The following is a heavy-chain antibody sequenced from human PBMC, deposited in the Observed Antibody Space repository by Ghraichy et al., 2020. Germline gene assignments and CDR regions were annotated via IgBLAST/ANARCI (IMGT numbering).Heavy chain of an antibody. CDR2: VHTGGIT. V-gene: IGHV4-4*07. CDR1: GGSIDNYC. Sequence: LSLTCTVSGGSIDNYCWTWIRQSAGKGLEYIGRVHTGGITRYNPSLESRVTMSLDTSKNQFSLRLTSVTAADTAIYYCARGLDSRVDWNFFDHWGQGTLITVSS. D-gene: IGHD1-7*01. CDR3: ARGLDSRVDWNFFDH. J-gene: IGHJ5*02.